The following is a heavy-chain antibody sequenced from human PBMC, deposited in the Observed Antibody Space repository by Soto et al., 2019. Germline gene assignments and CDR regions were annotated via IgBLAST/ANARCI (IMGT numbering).Heavy chain of an antibody. CDR1: GFTFDDYG. Sequence: GGSLRLSCAASGFTFDDYGMSWVRQAPGKGLEWVSGINWNGGSTGYADSVKGRFTISRDNAKNSLYLQMNSLRAEDTALYHCARDQAGGYGDYTGLNPFDYWGQGTLVTVSS. D-gene: IGHD4-17*01. CDR2: INWNGGST. J-gene: IGHJ4*02. V-gene: IGHV3-20*01. CDR3: ARDQAGGYGDYTGLNPFDY.